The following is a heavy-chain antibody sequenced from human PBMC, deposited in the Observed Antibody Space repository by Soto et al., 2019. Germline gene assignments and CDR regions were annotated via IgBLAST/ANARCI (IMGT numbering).Heavy chain of an antibody. CDR2: ISSSSSHT. CDR3: ARDLTGYGDDFDY. CDR1: GFTFSDYY. Sequence: QVQLVESGGGLVKPGGSLRLSCAASGFTFSDYYMTWIRQAPGKGLEWVSYISSSSSHTKYADSVKGRFTISRDNAKKSLYLQINSLRAEDTAVYYCARDLTGYGDDFDYWGQGTLVTVSS. J-gene: IGHJ4*02. D-gene: IGHD4-17*01. V-gene: IGHV3-11*05.